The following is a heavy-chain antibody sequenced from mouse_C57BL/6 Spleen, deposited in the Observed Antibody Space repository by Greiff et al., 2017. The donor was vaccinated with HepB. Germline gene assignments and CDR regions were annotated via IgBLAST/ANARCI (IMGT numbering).Heavy chain of an antibody. J-gene: IGHJ4*01. CDR3: ARWPPAYYSNYVDYAMDY. Sequence: VQLQQSGPELVKPGASVKISCKASGYAFSSSWMNWVKQRPGKGLEWIGRIYPGDGDTNYNGKFKGKATLTADKSSSTAYMQLSSLTSEDSAVYFCARWPPAYYSNYVDYAMDYWGQGTSVTVSS. CDR1: GYAFSSSW. CDR2: IYPGDGDT. V-gene: IGHV1-82*01. D-gene: IGHD2-5*01.